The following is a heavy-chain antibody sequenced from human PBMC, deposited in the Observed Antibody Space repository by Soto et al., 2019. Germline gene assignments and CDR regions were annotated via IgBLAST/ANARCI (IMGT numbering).Heavy chain of an antibody. CDR2: IYNIGST. J-gene: IGHJ4*02. D-gene: IGHD2-2*01. V-gene: IGHV4-59*01. CDR3: ARRGGAYCSSTSCFPIKMFNA. Sequence: SETLSLTCTVSGGSISSYSWNWIWQPPGKGLEWIGYIYNIGSTNYNPSLKSRVTISVDTSKNQFSLKLSSVTAADTAVYYCARRGGAYCSSTSCFPIKMFNAWGQGTLVTVSS. CDR1: GGSISSYS.